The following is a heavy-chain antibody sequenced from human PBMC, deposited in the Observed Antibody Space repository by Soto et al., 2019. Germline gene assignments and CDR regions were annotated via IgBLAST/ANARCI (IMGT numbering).Heavy chain of an antibody. V-gene: IGHV6-1*01. CDR2: TYWSSNWYK. Sequence: SHALSLTCDISGDIICSNRPAGNGIMQSPSMGVEWLGRTYWSSNWYKDYAVSVRGRITINPHTSKNQSSLQLKSVTPDDTAVYYCASGRAAGRGDWLDPWGQGTQVTVSS. D-gene: IGHD6-13*01. J-gene: IGHJ5*02. CDR3: ASGRAAGRGDWLDP. CDR1: GDIICSNRPA.